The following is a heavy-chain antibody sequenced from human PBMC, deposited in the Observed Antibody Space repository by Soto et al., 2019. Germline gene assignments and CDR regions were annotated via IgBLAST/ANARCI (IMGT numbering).Heavy chain of an antibody. CDR2: IWYDGSNK. J-gene: IGHJ5*02. CDR1: GFTFSSYG. CDR3: ARDPGYCTNGVCYRGWFDP. V-gene: IGHV3-33*01. Sequence: VQLVESGGGVVQPGRSLRLSCAASGFTFSSYGMHWVRQAPGKGLEWVAVIWYDGSNKYYADSVKGRFTISRDNSKNTLYLQMNSLRAEDTAVYYCARDPGYCTNGVCYRGWFDPWGQGTLVTVSS. D-gene: IGHD2-8*01.